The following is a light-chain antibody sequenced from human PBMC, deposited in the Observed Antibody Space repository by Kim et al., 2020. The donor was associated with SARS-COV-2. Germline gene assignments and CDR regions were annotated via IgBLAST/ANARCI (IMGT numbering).Light chain of an antibody. CDR2: VNSDGSH. Sequence: QLMLTQSPSASASLGASVKLTCTLSSGHNTYAIAWHQQQPEKGPRYLMKVNSDGSHNKGDGIPDRFSGSSSGAERYLTISSLQSEDEADYYCQTWGTGILVFGGGTKVTVL. V-gene: IGLV4-69*01. J-gene: IGLJ2*01. CDR3: QTWGTGILV. CDR1: SGHNTYA.